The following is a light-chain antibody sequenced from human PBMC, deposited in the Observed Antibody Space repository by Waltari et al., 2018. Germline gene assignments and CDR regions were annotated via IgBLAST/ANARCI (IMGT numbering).Light chain of an antibody. CDR3: QQSYSTPLT. J-gene: IGKJ4*01. Sequence: DIQMTQSPSSLSASVGDRVTITCRASQSIRSYLNWYQQKPGKAPKLLIYDASNLQSGVPSRFSGSGAGTDFTLTISRLQAEDFATYFCQQSYSTPLTFGGGAKVEIK. CDR2: DAS. CDR1: QSIRSY. V-gene: IGKV1-39*01.